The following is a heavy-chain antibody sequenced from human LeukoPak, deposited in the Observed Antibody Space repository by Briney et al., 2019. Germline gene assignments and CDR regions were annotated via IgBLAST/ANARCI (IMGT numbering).Heavy chain of an antibody. Sequence: PGGSLRLSCAAPGFTFSSYSMNWVRQAPGKGLEWVSSISSSSSYIYYADSVKGRFTISRDNAKNSLYLKMNSLRAEDTAVYYCARDNGVPAARLVCYYYMDVWGKGTTVTVSS. CDR2: ISSSSSYI. V-gene: IGHV3-21*01. CDR1: GFTFSSYS. J-gene: IGHJ6*03. CDR3: ARDNGVPAARLVCYYYMDV. D-gene: IGHD2-2*01.